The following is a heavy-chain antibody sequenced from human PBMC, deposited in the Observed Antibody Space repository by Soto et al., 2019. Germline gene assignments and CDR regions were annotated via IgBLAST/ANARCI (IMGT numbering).Heavy chain of an antibody. CDR1: GGSFSGYY. Sequence: SETLSLTCAVYGGSFSGYYWSWIRQPPGKGLEWIGEINHSGSTNYNPSLKSRVTISVDTSKSQFSLKLSSVTAADTAVYYCAREGITIFGVVPFDYWGQGTLVTVSS. V-gene: IGHV4-34*01. D-gene: IGHD3-3*01. CDR3: AREGITIFGVVPFDY. J-gene: IGHJ4*02. CDR2: INHSGST.